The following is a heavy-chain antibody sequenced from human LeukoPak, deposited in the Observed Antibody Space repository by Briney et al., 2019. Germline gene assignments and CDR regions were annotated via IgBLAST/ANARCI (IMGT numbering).Heavy chain of an antibody. CDR1: GFTFSSYA. J-gene: IGHJ6*03. CDR3: ARAPLFIVGSKYYFYMDV. D-gene: IGHD1-26*01. CDR2: ISSSGSTI. Sequence: TGGSLRLSCAASGFTFSSYAMHWVRQAPGKGLEWVSYISSSGSTIYYADSVKGRFTISRDNAKNSLYLQMNSLRAEDTAVYSCARAPLFIVGSKYYFYMDVWGKGTTVTISS. V-gene: IGHV3-48*03.